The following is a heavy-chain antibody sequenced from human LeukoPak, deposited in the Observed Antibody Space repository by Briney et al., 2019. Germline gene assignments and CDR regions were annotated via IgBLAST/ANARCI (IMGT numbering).Heavy chain of an antibody. CDR3: ARGDSGYDYFDS. CDR2: IYTSGST. J-gene: IGHJ4*02. CDR1: GGSISSCY. D-gene: IGHD5-12*01. Sequence: PSETLSLTCTVSGGSISSCYWSWIRQPAGKGLEWIGRIYTSGSTNYNPSLKSRVTMAVDTSRNQFSLKLSSVTAADTAVYYCARGDSGYDYFDSWGQGTLVTVSS. V-gene: IGHV4-4*07.